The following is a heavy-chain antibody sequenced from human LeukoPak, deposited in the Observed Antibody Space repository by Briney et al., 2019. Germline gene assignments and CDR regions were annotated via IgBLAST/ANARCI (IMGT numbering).Heavy chain of an antibody. V-gene: IGHV4-34*01. J-gene: IGHJ4*02. Sequence: PSETLSLTCAVYAGSFSGYYWSWIRQPPGKGLEWIGEINHRGSTNYNPSLKSRVTISVDTSKNQFSLKLSSVTAADTAVYYCARGCIAAVPYYFDYWGQGTLVTVSS. CDR1: AGSFSGYY. CDR3: ARGCIAAVPYYFDY. D-gene: IGHD6-13*01. CDR2: INHRGST.